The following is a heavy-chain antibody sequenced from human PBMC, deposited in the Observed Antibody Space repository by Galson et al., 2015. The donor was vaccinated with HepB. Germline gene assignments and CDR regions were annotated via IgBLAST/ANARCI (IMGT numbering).Heavy chain of an antibody. CDR2: ISSDGTYI. CDR3: ARDGSVQYFDL. J-gene: IGHJ2*01. V-gene: IGHV3-21*01. D-gene: IGHD5/OR15-5a*01. Sequence: LRLSCAASGFTLSSYSMNWVRQAPGKGLEWVSSISSDGTYIYYAGSVKGRFSMSRDNAKHSLYLHMDSLRAEDTAVYYCARDGSVQYFDLWGRGTLVTVSS. CDR1: GFTLSSYS.